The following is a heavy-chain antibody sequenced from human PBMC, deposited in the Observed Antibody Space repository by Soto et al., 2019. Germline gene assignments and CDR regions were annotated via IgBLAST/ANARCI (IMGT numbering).Heavy chain of an antibody. V-gene: IGHV3-33*01. D-gene: IGHD6-13*01. Sequence: SGGSLRLSCGASGFTFSSYCMHWVRQAPGKGLEWVAVIWYDGSNKYYADSVKGRFTISRDNSKNTLYLQMNSLRAEDTAVYYCARDLRAAAGSFDPWGQGTLVTVSS. J-gene: IGHJ5*02. CDR3: ARDLRAAAGSFDP. CDR1: GFTFSSYC. CDR2: IWYDGSNK.